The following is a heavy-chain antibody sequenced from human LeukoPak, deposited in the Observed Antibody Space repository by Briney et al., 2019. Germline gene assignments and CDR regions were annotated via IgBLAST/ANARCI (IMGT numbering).Heavy chain of an antibody. D-gene: IGHD2-2*01. CDR1: GYSFSNYG. CDR3: ARGAEGGTSMRNRYYYYYMDV. J-gene: IGHJ6*03. V-gene: IGHV1-18*01. Sequence: ASVKVSCKASGYSFSNYGLNWVRQVPGQGLEWMGRIAAYSGITNYAHKFQGRVTMTTDTSTNTAYLELKTLTSDDTAIYYCARGAEGGTSMRNRYYYYYMDVWGKGITVTVSS. CDR2: IAAYSGIT.